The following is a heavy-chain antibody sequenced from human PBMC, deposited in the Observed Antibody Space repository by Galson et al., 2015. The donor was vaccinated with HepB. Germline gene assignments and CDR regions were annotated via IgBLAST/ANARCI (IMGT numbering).Heavy chain of an antibody. V-gene: IGHV6-1*01. J-gene: IGHJ4*02. D-gene: IGHD5-18*01. CDR2: TYYRSKWYN. CDR1: GDSVSSSSAA. Sequence: ISGDSVSSSSAAWNWIRQSPSRGLEWLGRTYYRSKWYNDYAVSVKGRITINPDTSKNHFSLQLSSVTPEDTAVYYCARGGYSPARIFDYWGQGTLVTVSS. CDR3: ARGGYSPARIFDY.